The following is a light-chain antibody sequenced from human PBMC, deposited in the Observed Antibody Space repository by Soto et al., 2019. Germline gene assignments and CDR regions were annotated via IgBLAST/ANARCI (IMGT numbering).Light chain of an antibody. CDR3: CSYAGSSTLVV. V-gene: IGLV2-23*01. CDR2: EGS. CDR1: RSDVGSYNL. J-gene: IGLJ2*01. Sequence: QSALTQPASVSGSPGQSLTISCTGTRSDVGSYNLVSWYQQHPGKAPKLMIYEGSKRPSGISNRFSGSKSGNTASLTISGLQAEDEADYYCCSYAGSSTLVVFGGRTKLTVL.